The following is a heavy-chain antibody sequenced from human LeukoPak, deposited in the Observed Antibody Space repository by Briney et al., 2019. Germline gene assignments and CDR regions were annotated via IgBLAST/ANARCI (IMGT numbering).Heavy chain of an antibody. CDR2: IYSGGST. CDR3: AREAVTRNYFDY. CDR1: GFTVSSNY. V-gene: IGHV3-53*01. Sequence: GGSLRLSCAASGFTVSSNYMNWVRQAPGKGLEWVSVIYSGGSTYYADSVKGRFTISRDNSKNTLYLQMNSLSAEDTAVYYCAREAVTRNYFDYWGQGTLVTVSS. D-gene: IGHD4-17*01. J-gene: IGHJ4*02.